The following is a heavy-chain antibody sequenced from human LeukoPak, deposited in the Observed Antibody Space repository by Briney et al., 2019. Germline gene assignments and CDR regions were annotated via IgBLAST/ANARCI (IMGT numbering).Heavy chain of an antibody. V-gene: IGHV3-73*01. D-gene: IGHD2-8*01. J-gene: IGHJ6*03. CDR1: GFTFSGSA. CDR3: TRDGYCTNGVCFDGYSGWTGYYYYMDV. CDR2: IRSKSYSYAT. Sequence: GGSLRLSCVASGFTFSGSAMHWVRQTSGKGLEWVGHIRSKSYSYATAYAASVKGRFTISRDDSKNTAYLQMNSLKTEDTAVYYCTRDGYCTNGVCFDGYSGWTGYYYYMDVWGKGTTVTVSS.